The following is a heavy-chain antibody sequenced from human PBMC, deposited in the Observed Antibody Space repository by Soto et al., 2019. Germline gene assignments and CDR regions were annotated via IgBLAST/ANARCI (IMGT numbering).Heavy chain of an antibody. Sequence: QLQLQESSQGLVKPSETLSLTCTVSGGSISSSSYFWGWIRQPPGKGLEWIGTISYSGTTYYNPSLKRRVTISVDTSKNQFSLKLSSVPAADTAVYYCARLGVAGTNYFDYWGQGTLVTVSS. D-gene: IGHD6-19*01. CDR2: ISYSGTT. J-gene: IGHJ4*02. CDR3: ARLGVAGTNYFDY. V-gene: IGHV4-39*01. CDR1: GGSISSSSYF.